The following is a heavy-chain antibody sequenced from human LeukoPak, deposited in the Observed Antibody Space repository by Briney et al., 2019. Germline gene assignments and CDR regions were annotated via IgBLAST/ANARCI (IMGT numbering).Heavy chain of an antibody. CDR1: GYTFTDYY. CDR2: INPNSGGT. V-gene: IGHV1-2*02. D-gene: IGHD2-2*01. Sequence: ASVKVSCKASGYTFTDYYMHWLRQAPGQGLEWMGWINPNSGGTNYAQNFQGSVTTTRDTSISTVYMELSRLKSDDTAVYYCAREVGPVGQLDYWGQGTLVTVSS. CDR3: AREVGPVGQLDY. J-gene: IGHJ4*02.